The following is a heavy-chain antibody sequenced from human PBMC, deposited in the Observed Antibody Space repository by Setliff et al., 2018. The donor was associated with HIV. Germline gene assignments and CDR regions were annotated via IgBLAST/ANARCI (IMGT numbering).Heavy chain of an antibody. Sequence: SETLSLTCSVSGYSISSGYYWGWIRQPPGRGLECIATIYHSGNTYYNPSLKSRVTISVDTSKNQFSLNLSSVTAADTAVYYCARVPIRAYNGTLSCYFDNWGQGTLVTVSS. J-gene: IGHJ4*02. CDR3: ARVPIRAYNGTLSCYFDN. V-gene: IGHV4-38-2*02. D-gene: IGHD2-8*01. CDR1: GYSISSGYY. CDR2: IYHSGNT.